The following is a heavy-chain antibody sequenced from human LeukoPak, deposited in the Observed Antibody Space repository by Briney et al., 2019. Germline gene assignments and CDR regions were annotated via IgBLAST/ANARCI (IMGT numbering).Heavy chain of an antibody. D-gene: IGHD1-26*01. Sequence: GGSLRLSCAASGFTFSNYAMSWVRQAPGEGLQWIATISGSGGSIYYADSVKGRLTISRDNSKNTLFLQMVSLRAEDTAVYYCARALVGAMDAFDIWGQGTMVTVSS. CDR3: ARALVGAMDAFDI. J-gene: IGHJ3*02. CDR2: ISGSGGSI. V-gene: IGHV3-23*01. CDR1: GFTFSNYA.